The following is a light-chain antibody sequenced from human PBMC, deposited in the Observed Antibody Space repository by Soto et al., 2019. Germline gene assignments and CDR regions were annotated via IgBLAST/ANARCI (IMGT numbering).Light chain of an antibody. CDR3: QQYNSYWT. CDR1: QSISSW. J-gene: IGKJ1*01. CDR2: KAS. V-gene: IGKV1-5*03. Sequence: DIQMTQSPSTLSASVGDRVTITCRASQSISSWLAWYQQKPGKAPKLLIYKASSLDSGVQSRFSGSGSGTEFTRTISSRQADDFATYYCQQYNSYWTFGQGTKVEIK.